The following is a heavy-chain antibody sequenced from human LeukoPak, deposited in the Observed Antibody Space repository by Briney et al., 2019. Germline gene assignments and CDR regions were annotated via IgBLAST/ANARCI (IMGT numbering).Heavy chain of an antibody. J-gene: IGHJ5*02. CDR1: GGSFSGYY. Sequence: SETLSLTCAVYGGSFSGYYWSWIRQPPGKGLEWIGEINHSGSTNYNPSLKSRVTISVDTSKNQFSLKLSSVTAADTAVYYRARGIYDFWSGYYLNWFDPWGQGTLVTVSS. CDR2: INHSGST. CDR3: ARGIYDFWSGYYLNWFDP. V-gene: IGHV4-34*01. D-gene: IGHD3-3*01.